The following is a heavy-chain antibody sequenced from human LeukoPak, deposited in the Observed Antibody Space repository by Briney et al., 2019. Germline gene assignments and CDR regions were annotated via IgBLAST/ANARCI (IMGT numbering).Heavy chain of an antibody. CDR3: ARGYYDSSGYPHLDY. CDR1: GGSTSSYY. Sequence: SETLSLTCTVSGGSTSSYYWSWIRQPPGKGLEWIGYIYYSGSTNYNPSLKSRVTISVDTSKNQFSLKLSSVTAADTAVYYCARGYYDSSGYPHLDYWGQGTLVTVSS. CDR2: IYYSGST. D-gene: IGHD3-22*01. V-gene: IGHV4-59*01. J-gene: IGHJ4*02.